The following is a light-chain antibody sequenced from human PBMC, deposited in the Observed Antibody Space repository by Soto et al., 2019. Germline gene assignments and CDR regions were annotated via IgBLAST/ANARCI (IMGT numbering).Light chain of an antibody. J-gene: IGKJ1*01. CDR1: RSVSSN. V-gene: IGKV3-15*01. CDR2: GAS. Sequence: EIVMTQSPATLSVSPGERSTLSCRASRSVSSNLAWYQQRPGQAPRLLIYGASTRATDIPPRFSGSGSGTEFILTISSLQSEDFAVYYCQQYSNWPRTFGQGTTGDIK. CDR3: QQYSNWPRT.